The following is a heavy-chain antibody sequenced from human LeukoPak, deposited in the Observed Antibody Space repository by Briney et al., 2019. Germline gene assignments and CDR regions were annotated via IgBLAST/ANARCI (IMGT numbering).Heavy chain of an antibody. CDR1: GGSISSSSYY. CDR2: IYYSGST. J-gene: IGHJ3*02. D-gene: IGHD1-26*01. Sequence: SETLSLTCTVSGGSISSSSYYWGWIRQPPGKGLEWIGSIYYSGSTYYNPSLKSRVTISVDTSKNQFSLKLSSVTAADTAVYYCARAWNSGSYEGQHAFDIWGQGTMVTVSS. CDR3: ARAWNSGSYEGQHAFDI. V-gene: IGHV4-39*07.